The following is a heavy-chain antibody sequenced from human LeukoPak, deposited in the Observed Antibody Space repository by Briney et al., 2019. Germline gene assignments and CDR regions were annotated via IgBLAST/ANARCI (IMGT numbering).Heavy chain of an antibody. V-gene: IGHV3-21*04. CDR1: GFTFSSYS. CDR3: AKDRSIGTYYTFDH. D-gene: IGHD1-26*01. Sequence: GGSLRLSCAASGFTFSSYSMNWVRQAPGKGLEWVSSISSSSSSIYYADSVKGRFTISRDNAKNSLYLQMSSLRSEDTAVYYCAKDRSIGTYYTFDHWGQGTLVIVSS. J-gene: IGHJ4*02. CDR2: ISSSSSSI.